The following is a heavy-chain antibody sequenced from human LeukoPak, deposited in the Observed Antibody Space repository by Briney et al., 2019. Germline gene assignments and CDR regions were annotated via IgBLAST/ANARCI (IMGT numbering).Heavy chain of an antibody. V-gene: IGHV3-21*01. CDR3: ARDVRPRYYFDY. Sequence: GGPLRLSCAASGFTFSSYSMNWVRQAPGKGLEWVSSISSSSSYIYYADSVKGRFTISRDNAKNSLYLQMNSLRAEDTAVYYCARDVRPRYYFDYWGQGTLVTVSS. CDR2: ISSSSSYI. J-gene: IGHJ4*02. CDR1: GFTFSSYS.